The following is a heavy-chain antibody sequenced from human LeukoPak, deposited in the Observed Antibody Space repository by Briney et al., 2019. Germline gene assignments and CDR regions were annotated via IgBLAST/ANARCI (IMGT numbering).Heavy chain of an antibody. CDR2: IYPGDSDT. V-gene: IGHV5-51*01. Sequence: GESLKISCKGSGYSFTSYWIGWVRQMPGKGLEWMGIIYPGDSDTRYSPSFQGQVTISADKSISTAYLQWSSLKASDTAMYYCARRGIGYRSSTSCADAFDIWGQGTMVTVSS. CDR3: ARRGIGYRSSTSCADAFDI. CDR1: GYSFTSYW. J-gene: IGHJ3*02. D-gene: IGHD2-2*01.